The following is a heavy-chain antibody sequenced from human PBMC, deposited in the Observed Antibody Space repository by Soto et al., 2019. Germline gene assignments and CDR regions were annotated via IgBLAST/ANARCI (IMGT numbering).Heavy chain of an antibody. V-gene: IGHV5-10-1*01. CDR3: ARQIYDSDTGPNFQYYFDS. CDR1: GYSFAGYW. J-gene: IGHJ4*02. D-gene: IGHD3-22*01. CDR2: IDPSDSQT. Sequence: SLKISCKGSGYSFAGYWITWVRQRPGKGLEWMGRIDPSDSQTYYSPSFRGHVTISVTKSITTVFLQWSSLRASDTAMYYCARQIYDSDTGPNFQYYFDSWGQGTPVTVSS.